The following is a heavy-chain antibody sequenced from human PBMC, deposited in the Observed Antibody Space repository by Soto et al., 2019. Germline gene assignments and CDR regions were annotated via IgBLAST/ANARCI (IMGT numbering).Heavy chain of an antibody. Sequence: QVQLQQWGAGLLKPSETLSLTCAVYGGSFSGYYWSWIRQSAGKGLEWIGEINDSGSTNYNPSLKSRVTISEDTSKNQFALRLSSLTAADTAVYYCARTMCSRSGCRPNFDFWGQGTLVTVSS. CDR1: GGSFSGYY. CDR3: ARTMCSRSGCRPNFDF. D-gene: IGHD2-2*01. V-gene: IGHV4-34*01. CDR2: INDSGST. J-gene: IGHJ4*02.